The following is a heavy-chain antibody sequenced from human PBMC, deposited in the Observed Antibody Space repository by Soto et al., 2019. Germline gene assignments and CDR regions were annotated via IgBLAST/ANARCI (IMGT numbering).Heavy chain of an antibody. Sequence: PSETLSLTCAVYVGSFSCYYWIWIRQPPGKGLEWIGEINNSGGTNYNPSLKSRVTISVDTSKNQFSLKLSSVTAADTAVYYCARRSKLEPPGYWGQGTLVTVSS. CDR1: VGSFSCYY. J-gene: IGHJ4*02. D-gene: IGHD1-1*01. CDR2: INNSGGT. V-gene: IGHV4-34*01. CDR3: ARRSKLEPPGY.